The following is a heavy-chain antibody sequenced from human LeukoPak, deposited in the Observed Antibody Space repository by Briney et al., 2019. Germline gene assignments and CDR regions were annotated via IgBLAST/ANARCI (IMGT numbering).Heavy chain of an antibody. Sequence: GGSLRLSCTASGFIFSSYAMSWVRQAPGKGLEWVSGIGGVGRSTYYADSVKGRFTISRDNSKNTLYLQMNSLRAEDTAVYYCAKDGAAYDSSGYYYQDWGQGTLVTVSS. J-gene: IGHJ1*01. CDR3: AKDGAAYDSSGYYYQD. V-gene: IGHV3-23*01. CDR1: GFIFSSYA. CDR2: IGGVGRST. D-gene: IGHD3-22*01.